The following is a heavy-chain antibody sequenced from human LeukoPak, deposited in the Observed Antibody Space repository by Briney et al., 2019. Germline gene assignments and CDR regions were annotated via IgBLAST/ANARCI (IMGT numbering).Heavy chain of an antibody. CDR3: ARVFRSSSWYYFDY. J-gene: IGHJ4*02. D-gene: IGHD6-13*01. CDR2: IYYSGST. Sequence: SETLSLTCTVSGGSISSYYWSWIRQPPGKGLEWIGYIYYSGSTNCNPSLKSRVTISVDTSKNQFSLKLSSVTAADTAVYYCARVFRSSSWYYFDYWGQGTLVTVSS. V-gene: IGHV4-59*01. CDR1: GGSISSYY.